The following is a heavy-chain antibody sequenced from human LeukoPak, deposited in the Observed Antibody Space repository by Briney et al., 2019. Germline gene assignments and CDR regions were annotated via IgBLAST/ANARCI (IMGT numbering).Heavy chain of an antibody. CDR2: IYYSGST. J-gene: IGHJ6*03. CDR3: ARAVGSGSFQTYYYYMDV. CDR1: GGSISSSSYY. D-gene: IGHD3-10*01. Sequence: SETLSLTCTVSGGSISSSSYYWGWIRQPPGKGLEWIGSIYYSGSTYYNPSLKSRVTISIDTSKNQFSLKLSSVTAADTAVYYCARAVGSGSFQTYYYYMDVWGKGTTVTISS. V-gene: IGHV4-39*07.